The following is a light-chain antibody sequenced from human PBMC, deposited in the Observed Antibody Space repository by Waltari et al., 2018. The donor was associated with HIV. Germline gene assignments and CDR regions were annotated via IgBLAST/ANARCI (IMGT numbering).Light chain of an antibody. V-gene: IGLV2-11*01. CDR2: DVT. CDR3: CSYGGSYTL. J-gene: IGLJ2*01. Sequence: QSALTQPRPVSGSPGQSVTISCTGISSDIGGVYCYVSWYQQDPGKVPRLMISDVTKRPLAVRDRVAGSKSGNTASLTISGLQAEDEADYDCCSYGGSYTLFGGGTKVTVL. CDR1: SSDIGGVYCY.